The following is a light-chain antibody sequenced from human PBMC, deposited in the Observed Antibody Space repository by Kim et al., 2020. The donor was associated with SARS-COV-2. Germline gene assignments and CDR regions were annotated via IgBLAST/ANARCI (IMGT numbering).Light chain of an antibody. CDR2: QDS. Sequence: SYELTQPPSVSVSPGQTASITCSGDRLGDKYVCWYQQKAGQSPVVVIYQDSERPSGIPERFSGSKSGNTASLTVSGLQAEDEADYYCSSYAGSNNLIFGGGTQLTVL. J-gene: IGLJ2*01. CDR1: RLGDKY. CDR3: SSYAGSNNLI. V-gene: IGLV3-1*01.